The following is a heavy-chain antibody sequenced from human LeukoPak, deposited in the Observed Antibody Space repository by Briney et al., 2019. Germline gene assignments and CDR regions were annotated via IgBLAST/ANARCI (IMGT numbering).Heavy chain of an antibody. V-gene: IGHV3-23*01. D-gene: IGHD3-22*01. CDR1: GFTFSSYA. J-gene: IGHJ4*02. CDR2: ISGSGGST. Sequence: GGSLRLSCAASGFTFSSYARSWVRQAPGKGLEWVSAISGSGGSTYYADSVKGRFTISRDNSKNTLYLQMNSLRAEDTAVYYCAKLAGYYDSSGYLFDYWRQGTLVTVSS. CDR3: AKLAGYYDSSGYLFDY.